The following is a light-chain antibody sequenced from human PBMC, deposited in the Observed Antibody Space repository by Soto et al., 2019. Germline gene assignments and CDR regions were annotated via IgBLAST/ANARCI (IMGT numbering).Light chain of an antibody. CDR2: DVS. J-gene: IGLJ1*01. CDR1: SSDVGGYNY. Sequence: QSALTQPRSVSGSPGQSVTISCTGTSSDVGGYNYVSWYQQHPGKAPKLMIYDVSKRPSGVPDRFSGSKSGNTASLTISGLPAEDEADYYCCSYAGSDTHVFGTGTKVTVL. CDR3: CSYAGSDTHV. V-gene: IGLV2-11*01.